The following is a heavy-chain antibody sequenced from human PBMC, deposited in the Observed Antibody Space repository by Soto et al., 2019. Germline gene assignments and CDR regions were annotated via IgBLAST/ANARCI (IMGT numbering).Heavy chain of an antibody. CDR1: GYTFTGYY. J-gene: IGHJ6*02. Sequence: QVQLVQSGAEVKKPGASVKVSCKASGYTFTGYYMHWVRQAPGQGLEWMGWINPNSGGTNYAQKFQGWVTMTRDTSISKAYMELSRLRSDDTAVYYCAREAVAGKGYYYYGMDVWGQGTTVTVSS. V-gene: IGHV1-2*04. D-gene: IGHD6-19*01. CDR3: AREAVAGKGYYYYGMDV. CDR2: INPNSGGT.